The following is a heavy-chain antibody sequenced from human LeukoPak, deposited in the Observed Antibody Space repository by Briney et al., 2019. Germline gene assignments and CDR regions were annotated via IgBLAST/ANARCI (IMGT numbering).Heavy chain of an antibody. J-gene: IGHJ4*02. CDR1: GFTFNTYS. Sequence: NSGGSLRLSCVTSGFTFNTYSMNWVRQAPGKGLEWVSYISSNGYYIYYADSVKGRFTTSRDNAKNSLYLQMNSLRVDDTAVYFCARAEDLQWGQGTAVSVSS. CDR3: ARAEDLQ. CDR2: ISSNGYYI. D-gene: IGHD3/OR15-3a*01. V-gene: IGHV3-21*01.